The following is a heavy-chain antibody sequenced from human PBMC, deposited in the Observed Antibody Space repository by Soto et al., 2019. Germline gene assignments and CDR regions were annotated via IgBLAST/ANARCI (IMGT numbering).Heavy chain of an antibody. CDR1: GFTISGKKY. CDR3: ATWHEREHAYDV. V-gene: IGHV3-53*01. D-gene: IGHD1-1*01. J-gene: IGHJ3*01. CDR2: LYDLDGS. Sequence: GVSLRLSCAAFGFTISGKKYVAWVRQAPGKGLEWVSALYDLDGSFYAASVKGRFTTSSDSSKTTVYLQMNDLRPDDTAVYYCATWHEREHAYDVWGQGXTVTV.